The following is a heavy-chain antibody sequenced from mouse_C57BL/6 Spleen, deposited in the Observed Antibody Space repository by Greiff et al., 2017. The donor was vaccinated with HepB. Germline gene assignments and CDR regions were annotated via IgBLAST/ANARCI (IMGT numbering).Heavy chain of an antibody. CDR1: GYTFTSYT. J-gene: IGHJ4*01. CDR2: INPSSGYT. CDR3: AISPYAMDY. V-gene: IGHV1-4*01. Sequence: QVQLQQSGAELARPGASVKMSCKASGYTFTSYTMHWVKQRPGHGLEWIGYINPSSGYTKYNQKFKDKATLTADKSSSTAYMQLSSLTSEDSAVYYCAISPYAMDYWGQGTSVTVSS.